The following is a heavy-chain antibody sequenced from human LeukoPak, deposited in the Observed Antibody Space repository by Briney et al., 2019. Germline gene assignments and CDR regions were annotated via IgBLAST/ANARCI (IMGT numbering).Heavy chain of an antibody. D-gene: IGHD3-22*01. V-gene: IGHV4-39*07. CDR3: ARRDYYDSTGYFDY. Sequence: SETLSLTCTVSGGSISSSSYYWGWIRQPPGKGLEWIGSIYYSGSTYYNPSLKSRVTISVDTSKNQFSLKLSSVTAADTAVYYCARRDYYDSTGYFDYWGQGTLVTVSS. J-gene: IGHJ4*02. CDR1: GGSISSSSYY. CDR2: IYYSGST.